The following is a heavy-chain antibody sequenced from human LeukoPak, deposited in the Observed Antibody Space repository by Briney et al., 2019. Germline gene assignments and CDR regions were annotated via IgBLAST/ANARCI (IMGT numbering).Heavy chain of an antibody. CDR2: IYYSGST. CDR3: ARVGCFSSTSCYLLCGGDCYRGNNWFDP. D-gene: IGHD2-2*01. CDR1: GGSISSSSYY. J-gene: IGHJ5*02. Sequence: SETLSLTCTVSGGSISSSSYYWGWLRQPPGKGLEWIGSIYYSGSTYYNPSLKSRVTISVDTSKNQFSLKLSSVTAADTAVYYCARVGCFSSTSCYLLCGGDCYRGNNWFDPWGQGTLVTVSS. V-gene: IGHV4-39*07.